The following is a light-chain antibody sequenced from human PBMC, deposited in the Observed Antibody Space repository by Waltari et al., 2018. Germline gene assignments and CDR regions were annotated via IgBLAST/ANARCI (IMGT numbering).Light chain of an antibody. V-gene: IGKV3-20*01. Sequence: IVLTQSPGTLSLSPGGTATLSCRASQNIGPYLAWYQQKPGQAPRLLIYASSTRAAGIPDRFSGSGSGADFSLTITRLEPDDFAVYYCQHHFRLPATFGQGTKV. CDR1: QNIGPY. CDR3: QHHFRLPAT. J-gene: IGKJ1*01. CDR2: ASS.